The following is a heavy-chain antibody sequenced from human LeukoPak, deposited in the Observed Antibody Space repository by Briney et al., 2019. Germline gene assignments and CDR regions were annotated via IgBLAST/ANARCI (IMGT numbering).Heavy chain of an antibody. CDR2: IIPIFGTA. D-gene: IGHD1-26*01. CDR1: GGTFSSYA. CDR3: ARDFTGGSYYFDY. J-gene: IGHJ4*02. V-gene: IGHV1-69*13. Sequence: SVKVSCKASGGTFSSYAISWVRQAPGQGLEWMGGIIPIFGTANYAQKFQGRVTITADESTSTAYMELSSLRSEDTAVYYCARDFTGGSYYFDYWGQGTLVTVSS.